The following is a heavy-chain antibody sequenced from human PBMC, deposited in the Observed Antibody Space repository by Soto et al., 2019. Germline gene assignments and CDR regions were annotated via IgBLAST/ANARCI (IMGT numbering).Heavy chain of an antibody. V-gene: IGHV3-21*01. CDR2: ISSSSSYI. Sequence: GGSLRLSCAASGFTFSSYSMNWVRQAPGKGLEWVSSISSSSSYIYYADSVKGRFTISRDNAKNSLYLQMNSLRAEDTAVYYCARDRWGYNWNDVSYYYYYGMDVWGQGTTVTVSS. CDR3: ARDRWGYNWNDVSYYYYYGMDV. D-gene: IGHD1-1*01. J-gene: IGHJ6*02. CDR1: GFTFSSYS.